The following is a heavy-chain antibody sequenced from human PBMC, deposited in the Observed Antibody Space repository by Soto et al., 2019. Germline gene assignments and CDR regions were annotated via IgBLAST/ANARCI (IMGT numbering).Heavy chain of an antibody. J-gene: IGHJ4*02. V-gene: IGHV3-30*18. CDR3: AKSRGSSWYLVFFDY. CDR2: ISYDGSNK. D-gene: IGHD6-13*01. Sequence: GGSLRLSCAASGFTFSSYGMHWVRQAPGKGLEWVAVISYDGSNKYYADSVKGRFTISRDNSKNTLYLQMNSLRAEDTAVYYCAKSRGSSWYLVFFDYWGQGTLVTVSS. CDR1: GFTFSSYG.